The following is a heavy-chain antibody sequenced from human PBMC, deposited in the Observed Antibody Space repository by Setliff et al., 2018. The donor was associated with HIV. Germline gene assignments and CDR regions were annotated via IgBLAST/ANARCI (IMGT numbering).Heavy chain of an antibody. CDR3: ARQLSNSLDY. CDR2: INHSGST. D-gene: IGHD1-1*01. Sequence: SETLSLTCAVYGGSFSGYYWSWIRQPPGKGLEWIGEINHSGSTNYNPSLKSRVTMTRETSISTAYMELSGLRSDDTAMYYCARQLSNSLDYWGQGTLVTVSS. CDR1: GGSFSGYY. J-gene: IGHJ4*02. V-gene: IGHV4-34*10.